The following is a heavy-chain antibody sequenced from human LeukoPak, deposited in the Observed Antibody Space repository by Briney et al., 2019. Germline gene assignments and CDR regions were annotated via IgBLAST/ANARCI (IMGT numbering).Heavy chain of an antibody. CDR1: GFTFSSNY. J-gene: IGHJ3*02. V-gene: IGHV3-66*01. D-gene: IGHD5-24*01. CDR3: ARDGGYSSTVATIGGDAFDI. Sequence: GGSLRLSCAASGFTFSSNYMSWVRQAPGKGLEWVSVIYSGGSTYYADSVKGRFTISRDNSKNTLYLQMNSLRAEDTAVYYCARDGGYSSTVATIGGDAFDIWGQGTMVTVSS. CDR2: IYSGGST.